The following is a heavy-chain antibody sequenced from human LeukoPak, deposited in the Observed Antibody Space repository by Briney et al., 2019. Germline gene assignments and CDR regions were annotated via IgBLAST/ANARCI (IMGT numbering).Heavy chain of an antibody. CDR3: ARCNLYYDFWSGSTQNFDY. CDR1: GFTFSSYW. D-gene: IGHD3-3*01. V-gene: IGHV3-74*01. J-gene: IGHJ4*02. CDR2: INSDGSST. Sequence: GGSLRLSCAASGFTFSSYWMHWVRQAPGKGLVWVSRINSDGSSTSYADSVKGRFTIPRDNAKNSLYLQMNSLRAEDTAVYYCARCNLYYDFWSGSTQNFDYWGQGTLVTVSS.